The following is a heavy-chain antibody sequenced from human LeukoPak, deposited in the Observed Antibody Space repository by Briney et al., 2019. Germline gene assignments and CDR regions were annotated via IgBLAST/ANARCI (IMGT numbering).Heavy chain of an antibody. CDR1: GFTFSSYA. Sequence: GRSLRLSCAASGFTFSSYAMHWVRQAPGKGLEWVAVISYDGSNKYYADSVKGRFTISRDNSKNTLHLQMNSLRAEDTAVYYCARGGVGSRDAFDIWGQGTMVTVSS. D-gene: IGHD1-26*01. J-gene: IGHJ3*02. CDR2: ISYDGSNK. CDR3: ARGGVGSRDAFDI. V-gene: IGHV3-30-3*01.